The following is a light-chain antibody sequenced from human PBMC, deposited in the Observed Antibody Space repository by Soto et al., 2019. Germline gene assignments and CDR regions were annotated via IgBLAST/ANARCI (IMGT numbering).Light chain of an antibody. J-gene: IGKJ5*01. CDR1: QSVSNN. Sequence: EIVLTQSPGTLSLSPGERATLSCRASQSVSNNYLAWYQQKPGQAPRLLIYGASNRATGIPDRFSGSGSGTEFTLTVSSLQSEDFAVYYCQQYIKWPITFGQGTRLEIK. CDR3: QQYIKWPIT. V-gene: IGKV3D-15*01. CDR2: GAS.